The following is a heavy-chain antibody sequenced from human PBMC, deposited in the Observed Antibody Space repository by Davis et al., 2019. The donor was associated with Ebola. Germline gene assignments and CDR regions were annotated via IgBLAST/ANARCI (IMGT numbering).Heavy chain of an antibody. J-gene: IGHJ4*03. CDR1: GFTFSGSA. CDR2: IRSKANSYAT. D-gene: IGHD6-19*01. Sequence: PGGSLRLSCAASGFTFSGSAMHWVRQASGKGLEWVGRIRSKANSYATAYAASVKGRFTISRDDSKNTAYLQMNSLKTEDTAVYYCTRPGYSSGRDYWGQGTTVTVSS. V-gene: IGHV3-73*01. CDR3: TRPGYSSGRDY.